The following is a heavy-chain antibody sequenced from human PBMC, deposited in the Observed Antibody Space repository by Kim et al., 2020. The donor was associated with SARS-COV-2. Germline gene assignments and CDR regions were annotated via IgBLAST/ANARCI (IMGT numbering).Heavy chain of an antibody. Sequence: SQTLSLTCAISGDSVSSNSAAWNWIRQSPSRGLEWLGRTYYRSKWYNDYAVSVKSRITINPDTSKNQFSLQLNSVTPEDTAVYYCARGGRLLWFGEHRDWFDPWGQGTLVTVSS. J-gene: IGHJ5*02. D-gene: IGHD3-10*01. CDR2: TYYRSKWYN. CDR1: GDSVSSNSAA. CDR3: ARGGRLLWFGEHRDWFDP. V-gene: IGHV6-1*01.